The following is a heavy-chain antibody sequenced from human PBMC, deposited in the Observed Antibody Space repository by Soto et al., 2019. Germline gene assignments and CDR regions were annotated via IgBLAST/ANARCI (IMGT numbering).Heavy chain of an antibody. D-gene: IGHD3-22*01. CDR2: IYYSGST. CDR3: ARFDYYDSSGYLAVGPK. V-gene: IGHV4-59*01. J-gene: IGHJ4*02. Sequence: SETLSLTCTVSGGSISSYYWSWIRQPPGKGLEWIGYIYYSGSTNYNPSLKSRVTISVDTSKNQFSLKLSSVTAADTAVYYCARFDYYDSSGYLAVGPKWGQGTLVTVSS. CDR1: GGSISSYY.